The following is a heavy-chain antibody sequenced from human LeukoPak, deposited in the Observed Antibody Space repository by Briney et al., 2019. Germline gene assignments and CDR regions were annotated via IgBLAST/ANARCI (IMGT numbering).Heavy chain of an antibody. CDR1: GGTFSSYA. CDR3: AKSVGYCSSTSCENDAFDI. J-gene: IGHJ3*02. V-gene: IGHV1-69*13. D-gene: IGHD2-2*01. Sequence: SVKVSCKASGGTFSSYAISWVRQAPGQGLEWMGGIIPIFGTANYAQKFQGRVTITADESTSTAYMELSSLRSEDTAVYYCAKSVGYCSSTSCENDAFDIWGQGTMVTVSS. CDR2: IIPIFGTA.